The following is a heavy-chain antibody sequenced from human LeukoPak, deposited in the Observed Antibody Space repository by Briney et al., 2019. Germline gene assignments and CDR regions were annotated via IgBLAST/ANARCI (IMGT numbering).Heavy chain of an antibody. CDR3: ARWDGIAAGARFDP. CDR1: GYTFTDRY. J-gene: IGHJ5*02. CDR2: INPNNGGT. D-gene: IGHD6-13*01. Sequence: ASVKVSCTASGYTFTDRYIHWVRQAPGQGLQWMGWINPNNGGTNYAQKFQGRVTMTRDTSISTVYMELSRLTSDDTAVYYCARWDGIAAGARFDPWGQGTLVTVSS. V-gene: IGHV1-2*02.